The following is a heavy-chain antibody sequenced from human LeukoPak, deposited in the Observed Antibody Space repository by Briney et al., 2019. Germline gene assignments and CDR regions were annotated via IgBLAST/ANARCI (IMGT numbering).Heavy chain of an antibody. CDR1: GFTFSSYA. Sequence: GRSLRLSCAASGFTFSSYAMNWVRQAPGKGLEWVSAISGSGGSTYYADSVKGRFTISRDNSKNTLYLQMNSLRAEDTAIYYCAKDPPGLGGNWGQGTLVTVSS. CDR3: AKDPPGLGGN. CDR2: ISGSGGST. D-gene: IGHD6-6*01. V-gene: IGHV3-23*01. J-gene: IGHJ4*02.